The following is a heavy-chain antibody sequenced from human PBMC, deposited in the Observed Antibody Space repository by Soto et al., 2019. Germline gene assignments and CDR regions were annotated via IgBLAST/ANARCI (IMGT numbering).Heavy chain of an antibody. CDR3: ARRYGSFFDI. CDR1: GGSISSYY. V-gene: IGHV4-59*08. CDR2: IYYSGST. Sequence: QVQLQESGPGLVKPSETLSLTCTVSGGSISSYYWSWIRQPPGKGLEWNGYIYYSGSTNYNPSLKSRVTISVDTSKNQFSLKLSSVTAADTAVYYCARRYGSFFDIWGQGTMVTVSS. D-gene: IGHD3-10*01. J-gene: IGHJ3*02.